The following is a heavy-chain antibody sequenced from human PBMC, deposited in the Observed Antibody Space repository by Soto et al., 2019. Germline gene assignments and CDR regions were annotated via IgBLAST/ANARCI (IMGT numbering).Heavy chain of an antibody. CDR1: GFTFSSYS. J-gene: IGHJ4*02. V-gene: IGHV3-21*01. D-gene: IGHD3-3*01. CDR2: ISSSSSYI. CDR3: ARDVGGLYDFWSAGNCFPDSYFDY. Sequence: GGSLRLSCAASGFTFSSYSMNWVRQAPWKGLEWVSSISSSSSYIYYADSVKGRFTISRDNAKNSLYLQMNSLRAEDTAVYYCARDVGGLYDFWSAGNCFPDSYFDYWGQGALVTVS.